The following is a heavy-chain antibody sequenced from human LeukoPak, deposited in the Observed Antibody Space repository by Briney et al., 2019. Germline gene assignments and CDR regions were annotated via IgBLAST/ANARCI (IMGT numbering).Heavy chain of an antibody. CDR1: GFTFSSYG. D-gene: IGHD2-2*01. CDR2: IRYDGSNK. Sequence: GGSLRLSCAASGFTFSSYGMHWDRQAPGKGLEWVAFIRYDGSNKYYADSVKGRFTISRDNSKNTLYLQMNSLRAEDTAAYYCAKDSAIYCSSTSCDVFDYWGQGTLVTVSS. CDR3: AKDSAIYCSSTSCDVFDY. J-gene: IGHJ4*02. V-gene: IGHV3-30*02.